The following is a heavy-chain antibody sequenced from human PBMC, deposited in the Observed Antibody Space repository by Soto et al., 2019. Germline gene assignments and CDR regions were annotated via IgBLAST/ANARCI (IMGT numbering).Heavy chain of an antibody. D-gene: IGHD3-3*01. J-gene: IGHJ4*02. CDR3: ARWSYLDY. CDR1: GFSFGSYA. Sequence: PGGSLRLSCAASGFSFGSYALSWVRQAPGKGLEWVSTISGSDGKTFYADSVKGRFSISRDTSQNTLYLQMNSLRADDTAIYYCARWSYLDYWGQGTRVTDSS. CDR2: ISGSDGKT. V-gene: IGHV3-23*01.